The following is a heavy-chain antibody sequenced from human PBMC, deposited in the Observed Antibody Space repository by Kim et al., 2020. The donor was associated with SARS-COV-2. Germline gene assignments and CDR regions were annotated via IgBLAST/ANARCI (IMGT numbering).Heavy chain of an antibody. V-gene: IGHV3-23*01. D-gene: IGHD6-13*01. J-gene: IGHJ4*02. CDR3: ALYTSSTWYWSFYY. Sequence: ADSVKGRFTISRDNSKNTLYLQMNSLRAEDTAVYYCALYTSSTWYWSFYYWGQGTLVTVSS.